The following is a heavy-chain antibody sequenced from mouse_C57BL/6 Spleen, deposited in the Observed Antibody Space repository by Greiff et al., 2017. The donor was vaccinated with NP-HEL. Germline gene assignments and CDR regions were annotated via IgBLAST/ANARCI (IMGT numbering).Heavy chain of an antibody. CDR3: AKNDYEGGAMDY. D-gene: IGHD2-4*01. Sequence: QVQLKESGPGLVQPSQSLSITCTVSGFSLTSYGVHWVRQSPGKGLEWLGVIWRGGSTDYNAAFMSRLSITKDNSKSQVFFKMNSRQADDTAIYYCAKNDYEGGAMDYWGQGTSVTVSS. J-gene: IGHJ4*01. CDR1: GFSLTSYG. CDR2: IWRGGST. V-gene: IGHV2-5*01.